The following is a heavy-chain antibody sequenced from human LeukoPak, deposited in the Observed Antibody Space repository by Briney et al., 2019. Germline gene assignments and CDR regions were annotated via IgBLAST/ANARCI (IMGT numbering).Heavy chain of an antibody. Sequence: GGSLRLSCAAPGFTFSIYNMNWVRQAPGKGLEWVSSISTSSTFIYYADSVKGRFTISRDNAKNSLYLQMNSLRAEDTAVYYCARSAIDAFDIWGQGTMVTVSS. CDR2: ISTSSTFI. V-gene: IGHV3-21*01. CDR1: GFTFSIYN. J-gene: IGHJ3*02. D-gene: IGHD6-25*01. CDR3: ARSAIDAFDI.